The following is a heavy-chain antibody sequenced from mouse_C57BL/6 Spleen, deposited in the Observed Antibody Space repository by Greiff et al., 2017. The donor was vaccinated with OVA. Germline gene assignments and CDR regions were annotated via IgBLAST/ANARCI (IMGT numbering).Heavy chain of an antibody. CDR1: GYAFSSSW. J-gene: IGHJ1*01. CDR3: ATPIYYYGSSYGYFDV. V-gene: IGHV1-82*01. CDR2: IYPGDGDT. D-gene: IGHD1-1*01. Sequence: VQVVESGPELVKPGASVKISCKASGYAFSSSWMNWVKQRPGKGLEWIGRIYPGDGDTNYNGKFKGKATLTADKSSSTAYMQLSSLTSEDSAVYFCATPIYYYGSSYGYFDVWGSGTTVTVSS.